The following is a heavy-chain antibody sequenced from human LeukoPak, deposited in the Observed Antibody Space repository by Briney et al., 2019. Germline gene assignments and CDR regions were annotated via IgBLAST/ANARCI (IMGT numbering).Heavy chain of an antibody. CDR2: TNHSGST. CDR1: GGSFSGYY. CDR3: AREGPSPFDY. V-gene: IGHV4-34*01. J-gene: IGHJ4*02. Sequence: KTSETLSLTCAVYGGSFSGYYWSWIRQPPGKGLEWIGETNHSGSTNYNPSLKSRVTVSVDTSKNQFSLKLSSVTAADTAVYYCAREGPSPFDYWGQGTLVTVSS.